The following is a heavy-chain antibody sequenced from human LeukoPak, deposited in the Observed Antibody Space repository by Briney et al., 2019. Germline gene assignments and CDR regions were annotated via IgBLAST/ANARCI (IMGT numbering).Heavy chain of an antibody. CDR3: AKHGSSGWYYFDY. CDR2: ISGSGGST. Sequence: GGSLRLSCAASGFTFSSYAMSWVRQAPGKGPEWVSAISGSGGSTYYADSVKGRFTISRDNSKNTLYLQMNSLRAEDTAVYYCAKHGSSGWYYFDYWGQGTLVTVSS. V-gene: IGHV3-23*01. D-gene: IGHD6-19*01. CDR1: GFTFSSYA. J-gene: IGHJ4*02.